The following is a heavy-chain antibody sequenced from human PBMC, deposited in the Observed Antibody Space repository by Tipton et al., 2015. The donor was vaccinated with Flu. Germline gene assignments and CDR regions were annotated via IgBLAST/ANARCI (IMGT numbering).Heavy chain of an antibody. D-gene: IGHD3-10*01. CDR2: IYYSGST. J-gene: IGHJ3*02. CDR1: GGSISGYY. Sequence: TLSLTCTVSGGSISGYYWSWIRQPPGKGLEWIGYIYYSGSTNYNPSLKSRVTISVDTSKNQFSLKLSSVTAADTAVYYCARDYYGSGYDAFDKWGQGTMV. V-gene: IGHV4-59*01. CDR3: ARDYYGSGYDAFDK.